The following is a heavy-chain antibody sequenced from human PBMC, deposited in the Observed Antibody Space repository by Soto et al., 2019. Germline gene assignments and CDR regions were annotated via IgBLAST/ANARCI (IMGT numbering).Heavy chain of an antibody. V-gene: IGHV3-9*01. D-gene: IGHD3-16*01. CDR3: VRDMGADYYCYGMDV. J-gene: IGHJ6*02. CDR2: TSWNSERI. Sequence: EVQLVESGGGVVQPGRSLRLSCAASGFTFDDYAMHWVRQPPGTGLEWVAGTSWNSERIGYADSVRCRFTISRDNAKNSLYLQMNSLRAEDTALYYCVRDMGADYYCYGMDVWGQGTSVTVSS. CDR1: GFTFDDYA.